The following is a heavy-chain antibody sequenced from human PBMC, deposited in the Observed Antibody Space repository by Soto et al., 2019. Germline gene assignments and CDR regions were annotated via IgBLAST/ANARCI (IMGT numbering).Heavy chain of an antibody. Sequence: AAVKDSCKASGYTFTSYDINWVRQATGQGLEWMGWMNPNSGNTGYAQKAQGRATRTRNTTISTAYIELSSLRSEDTAVYYCARAVRLNWNFSYFYMVVWGKVTTVTVS. CDR1: GYTFTSYD. J-gene: IGHJ6*03. CDR2: MNPNSGNT. CDR3: ARAVRLNWNFSYFYMVV. D-gene: IGHD1-20*01. V-gene: IGHV1-8*01.